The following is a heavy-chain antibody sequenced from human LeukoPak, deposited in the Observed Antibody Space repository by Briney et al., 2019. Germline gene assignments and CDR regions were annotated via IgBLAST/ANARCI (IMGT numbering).Heavy chain of an antibody. V-gene: IGHV3-23*01. Sequence: GGSLRLSCAASGFTFSSYAMSWLRQAPGKGLEWVSTLGDSGGRTYYADSVRGRFTISRDNSKNTLYLQMNSLRAEDTAVYYCARYRGFGDSYDSWGQGTLVTVSS. CDR3: ARYRGFGDSYDS. J-gene: IGHJ4*02. CDR2: LGDSGGRT. CDR1: GFTFSSYA. D-gene: IGHD3-10*01.